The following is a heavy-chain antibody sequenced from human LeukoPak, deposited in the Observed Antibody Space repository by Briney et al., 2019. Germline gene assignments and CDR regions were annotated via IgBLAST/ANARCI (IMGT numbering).Heavy chain of an antibody. CDR2: IWYDGSNK. V-gene: IGHV3-33*01. J-gene: IGHJ5*02. CDR1: GFTFSSYG. Sequence: GGSLRLSCAASGFTFSSYGMHWVRQAPGKGLEWVAVIWYDGSNKYYADSVKGRFTISRDNSKNTLYLQMNSLRAEDTAVYYCARGGYTARFPFDPWGQGTLVTVSS. D-gene: IGHD5-18*01. CDR3: ARGGYTARFPFDP.